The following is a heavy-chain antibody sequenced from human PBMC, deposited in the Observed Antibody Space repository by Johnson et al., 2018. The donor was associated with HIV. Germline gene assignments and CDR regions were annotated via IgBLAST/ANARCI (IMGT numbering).Heavy chain of an antibody. CDR2: IKQDGSEK. Sequence: VQLVESGGGVVQPGRSLRLSCAASGFTFSSYAMHWVRQAPGKGLEWVANIKQDGSEKYYVDSVKGRFTISRDNAKNSLYLQMNGLRAEDTAVYYCARNEYSNYGGRDAFDIWGQGTMVTVPS. CDR1: GFTFSSYA. V-gene: IGHV3-7*01. J-gene: IGHJ3*02. D-gene: IGHD4-11*01. CDR3: ARNEYSNYGGRDAFDI.